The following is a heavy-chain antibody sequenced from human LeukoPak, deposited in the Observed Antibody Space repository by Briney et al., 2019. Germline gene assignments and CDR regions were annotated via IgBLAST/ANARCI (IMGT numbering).Heavy chain of an antibody. J-gene: IGHJ5*02. V-gene: IGHV1-2*06. CDR1: GYTFTGYY. Sequence: ASVKVSCKASGYTFTGYYMHWVRQAPGQGLEWMGRINPNSGGTNYAQKFQGRVTMTRDTSISTAYMELSRLRSDDTAVYYRARERTPYYYDSSGYYYRGWFDPWGPGTLVTISS. CDR3: ARERTPYYYDSSGYYYRGWFDP. D-gene: IGHD3-22*01. CDR2: INPNSGGT.